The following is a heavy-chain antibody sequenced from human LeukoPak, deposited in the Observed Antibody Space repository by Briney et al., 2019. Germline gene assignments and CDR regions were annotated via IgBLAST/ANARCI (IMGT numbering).Heavy chain of an antibody. CDR3: AREGVVIPFFDI. J-gene: IGHJ3*02. CDR1: GFTFSTYN. Sequence: GGSLRLSCAASGFTFSTYNMNWVRQAPGKGLEWVSSVSSHSTLIYYADSVKGRFTISRDNAKNSLYLQMNRLRAEDTAVYYCAREGVVIPFFDIWGQGTMVTVSS. D-gene: IGHD3-22*01. CDR2: VSSHSTLI. V-gene: IGHV3-21*01.